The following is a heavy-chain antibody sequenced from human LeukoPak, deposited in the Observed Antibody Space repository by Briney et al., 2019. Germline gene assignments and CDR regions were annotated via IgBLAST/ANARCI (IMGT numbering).Heavy chain of an antibody. CDR3: ARRWSFDY. D-gene: IGHD6-13*01. J-gene: IGHJ4*02. CDR2: ISYDGSNK. V-gene: IGHV3-30*03. Sequence: GGSLRLSCAASGFTFSSYWMSWVRQAPGKGLEWVAAISYDGSNKYYADSVKGRFTISRDNSKNTLNLQMNSLRTEDTAVYYCARRWSFDYWGQGTLVTVSS. CDR1: GFTFSSYW.